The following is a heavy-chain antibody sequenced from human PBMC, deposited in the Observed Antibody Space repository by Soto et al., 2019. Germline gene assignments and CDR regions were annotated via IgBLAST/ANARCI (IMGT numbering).Heavy chain of an antibody. Sequence: GSLRLSCAASGFTFSSYEMSWVRQAPGKGLEWVSYISRSSSTIDYAHSVRGRFTISRDNAKNSQYLQMNSLRVEDTGIYYCVRGLDYWGQGTLVPVSS. CDR3: VRGLDY. V-gene: IGHV3-48*03. J-gene: IGHJ4*02. CDR2: ISRSSSTI. CDR1: GFTFSSYE.